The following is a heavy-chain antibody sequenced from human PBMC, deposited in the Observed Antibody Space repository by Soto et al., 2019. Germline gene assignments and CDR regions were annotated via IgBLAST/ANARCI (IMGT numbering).Heavy chain of an antibody. D-gene: IGHD2-15*01. J-gene: IGHJ4*02. CDR2: ISGTNSDI. CDR3: ARSDIVALSGAIDREIDH. CDR1: GFTFSSYT. V-gene: IGHV3-21*01. Sequence: LRLSFAASGFTFSSYTMNWVRQAPGKGLEWVSSISGTNSDIFYANSVKGRFSISRDNRKNSLHLQMNSLRAEDTAVYYCARSDIVALSGAIDREIDHWGQGTLVTVSS.